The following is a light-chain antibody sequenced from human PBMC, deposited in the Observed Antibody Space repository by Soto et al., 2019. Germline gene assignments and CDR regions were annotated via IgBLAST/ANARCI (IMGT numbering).Light chain of an antibody. CDR3: QQYGISPT. CDR2: DVS. CDR1: QSVSSNY. Sequence: DIVLTQSPGTLSLSPGERATLSCRSSQSVSSNYLAGYQQKPDQAPRLVIYDVSGRATGIPDRFSGSWSGTDFTLTISRLEPEDSAVYYCQQYGISPTFGQGTKVEIK. V-gene: IGKV3-20*01. J-gene: IGKJ1*01.